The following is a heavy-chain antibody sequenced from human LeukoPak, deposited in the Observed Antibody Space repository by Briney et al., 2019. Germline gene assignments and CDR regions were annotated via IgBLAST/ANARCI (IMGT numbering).Heavy chain of an antibody. D-gene: IGHD6-19*01. CDR3: VQGIAVADPFDY. V-gene: IGHV3-23*01. J-gene: IGHJ4*02. CDR1: GFTFSSYA. CDR2: ISGSGGST. Sequence: GGSLRLSCAASGFTFSSYAMSWVRQAPGKGLEWVSAISGSGGSTYYADSVKGRFTISRDNSKNTLYLQMNSLRAKDTAVYYCVQGIAVADPFDYWGQGTLVTVSS.